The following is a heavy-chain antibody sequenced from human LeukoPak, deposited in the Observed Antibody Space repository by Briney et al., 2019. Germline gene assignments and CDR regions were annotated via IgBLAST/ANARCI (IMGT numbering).Heavy chain of an antibody. CDR2: IYHSGST. CDR1: GGSISSGGYY. Sequence: PSETLSLTFTVSGGSISSGGYYWSWIRQPPGKGLEWIGYIYHSGSTYYNPSLKSRVTISVDRSKNQFSLKLSSVTAADTAVYYCARDCLQEDYYYYMDVWGKGTTVTVSS. CDR3: ARDCLQEDYYYYMDV. J-gene: IGHJ6*03. V-gene: IGHV4-30-2*01.